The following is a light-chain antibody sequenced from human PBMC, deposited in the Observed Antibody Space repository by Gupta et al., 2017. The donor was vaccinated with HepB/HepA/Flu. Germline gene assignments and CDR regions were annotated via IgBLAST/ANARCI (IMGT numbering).Light chain of an antibody. CDR2: DTS. CDR3: QHYGSSGT. V-gene: IGKV3-20*01. CDR1: QIIYNTY. J-gene: IGKJ1*01. Sequence: EIVLTQTPGTLSLSPGERATLSCRASQIIYNTYLAWYQQKPGQPPRLIIYDTSSRAPGITDRFSGSGPWTDFTLTISRRETDDFAAYYCQHYGSSGTFGQGTKVEIK.